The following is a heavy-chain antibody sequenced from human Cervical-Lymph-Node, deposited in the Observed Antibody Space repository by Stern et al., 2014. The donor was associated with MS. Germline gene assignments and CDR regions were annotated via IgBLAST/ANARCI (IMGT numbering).Heavy chain of an antibody. CDR1: GYSFTDYY. Sequence: QVQLVQSGTDVKKPGASAKVSCEASGYSFTDYYIHWVRQAPGQGLEWMGWINQATGATTYAQNFEGRVTMTRDTSITTAYMELSRLSSDDTAVYYCARDLADYRYYFDSWGPGTLVTVSS. V-gene: IGHV1-2*02. CDR3: ARDLADYRYYFDS. D-gene: IGHD4-11*01. J-gene: IGHJ4*02. CDR2: INQATGAT.